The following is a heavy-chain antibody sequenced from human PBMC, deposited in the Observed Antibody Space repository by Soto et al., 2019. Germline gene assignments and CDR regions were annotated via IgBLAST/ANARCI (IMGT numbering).Heavy chain of an antibody. V-gene: IGHV4-4*02. Sequence: QVQLQESGPGLVKPSGTLSLTCAVSGGSISSSNWWSWVRQPPGKGLEWIGEIYHSGSTNDNPSLKSRVTISVDKSNNQFSLKLSSVTAADAAVYYCARVSAAGTYFDYWGQGTLVTVSS. D-gene: IGHD6-13*01. CDR3: ARVSAAGTYFDY. CDR2: IYHSGST. CDR1: GGSISSSNW. J-gene: IGHJ4*02.